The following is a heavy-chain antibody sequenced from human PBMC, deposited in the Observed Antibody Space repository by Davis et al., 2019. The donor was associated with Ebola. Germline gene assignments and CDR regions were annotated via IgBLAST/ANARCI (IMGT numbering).Heavy chain of an antibody. CDR1: GYMFTEFS. CDR3: ARGKWFDP. V-gene: IGHV1-24*01. Sequence: ASVKVSCKVSGYMFTEFSIHWVRQSPGKGLEWMGRIIPVVDTKDYAQKFQGRVTLTADKATNTAYMELSGLRFDDTAVYYCARGKWFDPWGQGTLVSVTS. J-gene: IGHJ5*02. CDR2: IIPVVDTK.